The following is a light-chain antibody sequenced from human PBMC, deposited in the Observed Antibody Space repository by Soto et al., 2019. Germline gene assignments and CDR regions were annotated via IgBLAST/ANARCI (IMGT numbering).Light chain of an antibody. CDR1: QAISSY. Sequence: IQLTQSPSSLSASVGDRVTITCRASQAISSYLAWYQQKPGKAPNLLIHAASTLQGGVPSRFSGGGPGTEFTLTIGSLQSEYFATYYCQQFNSYPLPFGRGTKV. CDR3: QQFNSYPLP. CDR2: AAS. V-gene: IGKV1-9*01. J-gene: IGKJ4*01.